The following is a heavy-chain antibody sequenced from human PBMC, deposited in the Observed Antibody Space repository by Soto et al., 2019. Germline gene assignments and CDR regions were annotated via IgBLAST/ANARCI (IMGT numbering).Heavy chain of an antibody. J-gene: IGHJ3*02. CDR3: ARDPLEFDAFDI. V-gene: IGHV3-33*01. CDR2: IWYDGSNK. CDR1: GFTFSSYG. Sequence: PGGSLRLSCAASGFTFSSYGMHWVRQAPGKGLEWVAVIWYDGSNKYYADSVKGRFTISRDNSKNTLYLQMNSLRAEDTAVYYCARDPLEFDAFDIWGQGTMVTVSS. D-gene: IGHD3-10*01.